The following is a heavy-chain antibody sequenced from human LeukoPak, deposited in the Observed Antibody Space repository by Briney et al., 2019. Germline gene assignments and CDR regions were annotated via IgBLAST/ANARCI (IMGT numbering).Heavy chain of an antibody. J-gene: IGHJ6*03. D-gene: IGHD3-16*01. V-gene: IGHV4-38-2*02. Sequence: KPSETLSLTCIVSAYSISSGYYWGWIRQPPGKGLEWIGSIYHSESTYYNPSLKSRVTISVDTSKNQFSLKLRSVTAADTAVYYCARETSQKGAHYMDVWGKGTTVTISS. CDR3: ARETSQKGAHYMDV. CDR1: AYSISSGYY. CDR2: IYHSEST.